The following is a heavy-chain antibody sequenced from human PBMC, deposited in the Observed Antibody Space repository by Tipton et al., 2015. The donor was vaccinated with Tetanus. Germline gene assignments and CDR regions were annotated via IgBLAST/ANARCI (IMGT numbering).Heavy chain of an antibody. CDR3: ARSKGGTRDYYAIKY. V-gene: IGHV4-31*03. CDR2: IYYSGST. CDR1: GASIKNSPYF. Sequence: TLSLTCPVSGASIKNSPYFWNWIRHSPRKGLEWIGYIYYSGSTFYNPSLKSRVTMSVDTSKNQFSLNLTSVTAADTAVYYCARSKGGTRDYYAIKYWGQGTLVTVSS. D-gene: IGHD1-26*01. J-gene: IGHJ4*02.